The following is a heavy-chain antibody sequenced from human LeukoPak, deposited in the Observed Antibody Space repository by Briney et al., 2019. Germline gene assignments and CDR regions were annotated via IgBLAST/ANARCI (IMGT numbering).Heavy chain of an antibody. CDR1: GGSISSGRYY. D-gene: IGHD3-22*01. V-gene: IGHV4-61*02. CDR2: IYTSGST. Sequence: SQTLSLTCTASGGSISSGRYYWSWIRQPAGKGLEWIGRIYTSGSTNYNPSLKSRVTISVDTSKNQFSLKLSSVTAADTAVSYCARGAIYYYDSSGYYYYFDYWGQGNLVTVSS. J-gene: IGHJ4*02. CDR3: ARGAIYYYDSSGYYYYFDY.